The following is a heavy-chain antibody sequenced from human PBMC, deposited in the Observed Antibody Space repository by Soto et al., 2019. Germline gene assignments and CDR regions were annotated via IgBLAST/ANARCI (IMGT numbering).Heavy chain of an antibody. Sequence: QVQLQESGPGLVKPSETLSLTCTVSGGSISSYYWSWIRQPPGKGLEWIGYIYYSGSTHYNPPLMSRVTIAVDTSKNQFSLKLSSVTAADTAVYYCARDFGTLWFGEGGFDHWGQGTLVNVSS. CDR2: IYYSGST. J-gene: IGHJ5*02. CDR1: GGSISSYY. CDR3: ARDFGTLWFGEGGFDH. D-gene: IGHD3-10*01. V-gene: IGHV4-59*01.